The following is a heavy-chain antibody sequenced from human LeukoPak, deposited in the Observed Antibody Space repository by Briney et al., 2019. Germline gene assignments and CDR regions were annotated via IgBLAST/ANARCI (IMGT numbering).Heavy chain of an antibody. Sequence: GGSLRLSCAVGGFTFNDYAMSWVRQAPGEGLEWVSAVSGGGSSTYYADSVKGRFTISRDNAKNSLYLQMNSLRAEDTAVYYCARDLDYWGQGTLVTVSS. CDR1: GFTFNDYA. CDR2: VSGGGSST. V-gene: IGHV3-23*01. CDR3: ARDLDY. J-gene: IGHJ4*02.